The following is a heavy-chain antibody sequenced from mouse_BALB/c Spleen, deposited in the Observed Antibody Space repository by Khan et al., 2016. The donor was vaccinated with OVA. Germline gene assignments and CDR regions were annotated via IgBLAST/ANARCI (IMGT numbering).Heavy chain of an antibody. V-gene: IGHV5-6*01. CDR3: ARHRFASPGAWFAY. CDR2: ISNGGSYT. D-gene: IGHD4-1*01. Sequence: EVELVESGGDLVKPGGSLKLSCEASGFTFSSYGMSWVRQTPDKRLEWVATISNGGSYTYYPDSVKGRLTISRDNAKNTLYLQMSSLKSEDTAMYYCARHRFASPGAWFAYWGQGTLVTVSA. J-gene: IGHJ3*01. CDR1: GFTFSSYG.